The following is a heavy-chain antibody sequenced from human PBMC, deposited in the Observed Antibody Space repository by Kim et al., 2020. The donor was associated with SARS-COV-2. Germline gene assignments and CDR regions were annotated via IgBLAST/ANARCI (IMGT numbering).Heavy chain of an antibody. CDR1: GFTFSSYD. Sequence: GGSLRLSCAASGFTFSSYDMHWVRQPTGKGLEWVSAIGTAGDTYYPGSVKGRFTISRENAKNSLYLQMNSLRAGDTAVYYCARADYGDNYYYYYGMYVWGRGTTVTVSS. V-gene: IGHV3-13*01. CDR2: IGTAGDT. J-gene: IGHJ6*02. D-gene: IGHD4-17*01. CDR3: ARADYGDNYYYYYGMYV.